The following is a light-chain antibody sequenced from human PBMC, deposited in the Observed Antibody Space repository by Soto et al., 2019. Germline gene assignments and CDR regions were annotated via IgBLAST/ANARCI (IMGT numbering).Light chain of an antibody. CDR3: QQSYSTPRT. J-gene: IGKJ1*01. Sequence: GARVPIPCRASQSISSYLNWYQQKPGKAPKLLIYAASSLQSGVPSRFSGSVSGTDFTLTISSLQPEDFATYYCQQSYSTPRTFGQGTKV. V-gene: IGKV1-39*01. CDR1: QSISSY. CDR2: AAS.